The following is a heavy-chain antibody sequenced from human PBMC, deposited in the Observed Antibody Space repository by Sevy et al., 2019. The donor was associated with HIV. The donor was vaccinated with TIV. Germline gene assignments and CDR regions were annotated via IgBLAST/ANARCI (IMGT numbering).Heavy chain of an antibody. Sequence: GGSLRLSCAASGFTFINYGMYWVRQAPGKGLEWVAFVSSDESNKYYVESVKGRFTISRDNSKNTRYLQMNSLRPEDRAVYYCAGDAQRLPLGELSRIPSARGGMDVWGQGTAVTVSS. J-gene: IGHJ6*02. D-gene: IGHD3-16*02. V-gene: IGHV3-33*07. CDR1: GFTFINYG. CDR2: VSSDESNK. CDR3: AGDAQRLPLGELSRIPSARGGMDV.